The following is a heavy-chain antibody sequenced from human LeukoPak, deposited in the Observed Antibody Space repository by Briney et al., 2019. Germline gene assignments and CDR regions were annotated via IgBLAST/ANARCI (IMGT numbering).Heavy chain of an antibody. Sequence: SETLSLTCTVSGGSISSYYWSWIRQPPGKGLKWIGYIYYSGSTNYNPSLKSRVTISVDTSKNQFSLKLSSVTAADTAVYYCARAVYGGNFLGYWGQGTLVTVSS. CDR1: GGSISSYY. CDR3: ARAVYGGNFLGY. V-gene: IGHV4-59*01. CDR2: IYYSGST. D-gene: IGHD4-23*01. J-gene: IGHJ4*02.